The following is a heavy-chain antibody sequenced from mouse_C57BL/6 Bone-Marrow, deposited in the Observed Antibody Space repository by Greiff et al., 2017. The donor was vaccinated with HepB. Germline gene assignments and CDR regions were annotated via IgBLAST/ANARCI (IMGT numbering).Heavy chain of an antibody. D-gene: IGHD1-1*01. CDR1: GFTFNTYA. CDR3: VRGIFHYGSSPYYYAMDY. J-gene: IGHJ4*01. V-gene: IGHV10-3*01. Sequence: EVQLVESGGGLVQPKGSLKLSCAASGFTFNTYAMHWVRQAPGKGLEWVARIRSKSSNYATYYADSVKDRFTISRDESQSMLYLQMNNLKTEDTAMYYCVRGIFHYGSSPYYYAMDYWGQGTSVTVSS. CDR2: IRSKSSNYAT.